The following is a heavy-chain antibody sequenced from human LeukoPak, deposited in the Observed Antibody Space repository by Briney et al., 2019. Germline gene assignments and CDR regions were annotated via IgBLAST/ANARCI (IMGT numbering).Heavy chain of an antibody. D-gene: IGHD3-10*01. V-gene: IGHV7-4-1*02. CDR1: GYTFTSYA. CDR3: ARARANQITMVRGVIIADI. J-gene: IGHJ3*02. Sequence: GASVKVSCKASGYTFTSYAMNWVRQAPGQGLEWMGWINTNTGNPTYAQGFTGRFVFSLDTSVSTAYLQISSLKAEDTAVYYCARARANQITMVRGVIIADIWGQGTMVTVSS. CDR2: INTNTGNP.